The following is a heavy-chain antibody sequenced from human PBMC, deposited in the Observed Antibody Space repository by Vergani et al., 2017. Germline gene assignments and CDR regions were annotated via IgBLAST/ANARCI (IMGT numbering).Heavy chain of an antibody. Sequence: QVQLQESGPGLVKPSGTLSLTCAVSGGSLSSSNWWSWVRPPPGKGLEWIGEIYHSGSTNYNPSLKSRVTISVDKSKNQFSLKLSSVTAADTAVYYCASDLRGGSCYSSCYYYYGMDVWGQGTTVTVSS. D-gene: IGHD2-15*01. V-gene: IGHV4-4*02. J-gene: IGHJ6*02. CDR2: IYHSGST. CDR3: ASDLRGGSCYSSCYYYYGMDV. CDR1: GGSLSSSNW.